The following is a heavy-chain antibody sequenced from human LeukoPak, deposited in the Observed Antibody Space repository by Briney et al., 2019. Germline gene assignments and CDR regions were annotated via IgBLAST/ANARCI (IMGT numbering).Heavy chain of an antibody. CDR1: GFTFSSYG. Sequence: GGSLRLSCAASGFTFSSYGMHWVRQAPGKGLEWVSYISSSGSTIYYADSVKGRFTISRDNAKNSLYLQMNSLRAEDTAVYYCARSVLDTYFDYWGQGTLVTVSS. CDR2: ISSSGSTI. D-gene: IGHD3/OR15-3a*01. CDR3: ARSVLDTYFDY. V-gene: IGHV3-48*04. J-gene: IGHJ4*02.